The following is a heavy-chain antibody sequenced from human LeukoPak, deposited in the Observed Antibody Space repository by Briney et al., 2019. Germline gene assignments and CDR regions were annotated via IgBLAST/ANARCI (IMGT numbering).Heavy chain of an antibody. J-gene: IGHJ4*02. Sequence: SVKVSCKASGGTFSSYAISWVRQAPGQGLEWMGGIIPIFGTANYAQKFQGRVMITADESPSTAYMELSSLRSEDTAVYYCARGGGGIRFGGVYQLLPSAFDYWGQGTLVTVSS. CDR3: ARGGGGIRFGGVYQLLPSAFDY. D-gene: IGHD2-2*01. CDR2: IIPIFGTA. CDR1: GGTFSSYA. V-gene: IGHV1-69*13.